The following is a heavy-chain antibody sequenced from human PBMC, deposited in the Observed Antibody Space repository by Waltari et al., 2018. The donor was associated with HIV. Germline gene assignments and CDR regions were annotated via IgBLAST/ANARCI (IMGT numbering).Heavy chain of an antibody. CDR2: ISWDGGGI. V-gene: IGHV3-9*01. D-gene: IGHD3-10*01. CDR1: GFTFDDSA. J-gene: IGHJ5*02. Sequence: EVQLVESGGGLVQPGRSLRLSCAASGFTFDDSAMHWLREVQGKGLEWVLGISWDGGGIGYADSVKGRCTISRDNAKNSLYLQMNSLGAEDTAMYYCAKDRSGNYYNPWFDPWGQGTLVTVSS. CDR3: AKDRSGNYYNPWFDP.